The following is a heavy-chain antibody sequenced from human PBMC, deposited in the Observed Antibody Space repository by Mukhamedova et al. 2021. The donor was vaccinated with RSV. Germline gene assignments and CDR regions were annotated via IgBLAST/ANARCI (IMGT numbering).Heavy chain of an antibody. CDR3: AKDRYCRYYRCPMDH. D-gene: IGHD2-15*01. CDR2: ISWDSATI. J-gene: IGHJ4*02. V-gene: IGHV3-9*01. Sequence: GLEWVSGISWDSATIDYADSVKGRFTISRDNRMNSLYLQMNSLRAEDTALYYCAKDRYCRYYRCPMDHWGQGTLVTVSS.